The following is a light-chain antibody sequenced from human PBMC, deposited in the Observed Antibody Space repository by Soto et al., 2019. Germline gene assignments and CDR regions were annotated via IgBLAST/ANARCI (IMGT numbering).Light chain of an antibody. CDR2: AAS. Sequence: EIVMTQSPATLSVSPGERATLSCRASQSVSSNLAWYQQKPGLAPRLLFYAASIRATGIPARFSGSGSGTEFTLTISSLQSEDFAVYYCQQYNDWPWTLGQGTNVEIK. CDR3: QQYNDWPWT. CDR1: QSVSSN. J-gene: IGKJ1*01. V-gene: IGKV3-15*01.